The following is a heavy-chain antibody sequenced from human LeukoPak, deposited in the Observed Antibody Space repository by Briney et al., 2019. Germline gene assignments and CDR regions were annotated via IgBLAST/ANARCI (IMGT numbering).Heavy chain of an antibody. J-gene: IGHJ4*02. CDR2: INHNGNVN. V-gene: IGHV3-7*03. D-gene: IGHD2/OR15-2a*01. CDR3: VSFYETY. CDR1: GFTFSSYW. Sequence: GGSLRLSCAASGFTFSSYWMNWARQAPGKGLEWVASINHNGNVNYYVDSVKGRFIISRDNAKNSLYLQMNTLRADDTAVYYCVSFYETYWGRGTLVTVSS.